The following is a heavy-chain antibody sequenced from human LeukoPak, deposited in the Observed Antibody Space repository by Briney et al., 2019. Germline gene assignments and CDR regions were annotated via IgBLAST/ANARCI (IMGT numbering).Heavy chain of an antibody. V-gene: IGHV1-46*01. Sequence: ASVKVSCKASGYTFTSYYMHWVRQAPGQGLEWMGIINPSGGSTSYAQKFQGRVTMTRDTSTSTVYMELSSLRSEDTAVYYCAREWGYCSGGSCYSEFNYYYGMDVWGQGTTVTVSS. J-gene: IGHJ6*02. CDR3: AREWGYCSGGSCYSEFNYYYGMDV. CDR1: GYTFTSYY. CDR2: INPSGGST. D-gene: IGHD2-15*01.